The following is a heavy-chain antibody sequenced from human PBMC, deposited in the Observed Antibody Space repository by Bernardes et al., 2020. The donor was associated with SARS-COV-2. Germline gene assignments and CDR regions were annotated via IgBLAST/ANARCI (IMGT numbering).Heavy chain of an antibody. J-gene: IGHJ4*02. D-gene: IGHD1-26*01. V-gene: IGHV4-4*02. CDR3: VSNGYYSLDS. CDR1: GGSISGDSG. Sequence: SEPLSLTCTVSGGSISGDSGWSCVRQSPEKGLEWIGEIHPNGYTHYNPSLKSRVTVLVDKSKNQFSLRLSSVTAADTAFYYCVSNGYYSLDSWGQGTLVTGSS. CDR2: IHPNGYT.